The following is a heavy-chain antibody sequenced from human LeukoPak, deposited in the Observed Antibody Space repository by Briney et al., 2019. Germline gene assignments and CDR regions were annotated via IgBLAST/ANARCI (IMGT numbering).Heavy chain of an antibody. V-gene: IGHV3-7*01. Sequence: GSLRLSCAASGFTFSSYAMSWVRQAPGKGLEWVANIKQDESEKYYVDSVKGRFTISRDNAKSSLYLQMNSLRAEDTAVYYCARALDSSSSRYQAFEEWGQGTLVTVSS. J-gene: IGHJ4*02. CDR3: ARALDSSSSRYQAFEE. D-gene: IGHD2-2*01. CDR2: IKQDESEK. CDR1: GFTFSSYA.